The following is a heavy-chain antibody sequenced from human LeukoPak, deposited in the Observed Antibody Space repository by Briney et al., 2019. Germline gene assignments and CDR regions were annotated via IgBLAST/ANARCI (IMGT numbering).Heavy chain of an antibody. Sequence: GGSLRLSCAASGLTFDGYGMSWVRQAPGKGLGWVSAIDWNGANTGYADSVKGRFTVSRDNAKNSLYLHLSSLRAEDTALYYCARARGGLSYGMDVWGQGTTVTVSS. V-gene: IGHV3-20*04. CDR2: IDWNGANT. CDR1: GLTFDGYG. CDR3: ARARGGLSYGMDV. J-gene: IGHJ6*02. D-gene: IGHD3-10*01.